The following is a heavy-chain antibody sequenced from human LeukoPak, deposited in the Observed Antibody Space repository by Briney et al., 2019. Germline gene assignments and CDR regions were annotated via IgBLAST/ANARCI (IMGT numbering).Heavy chain of an antibody. J-gene: IGHJ5*02. Sequence: GGSLRLSCAASGFTFSSYAMHWVRQAPGKGLEWVAVISYDGSNKYYADSVEGRFTISRDNSKNTLYLQMNSLRAEDTAVYYCARGKDGDPTLFDPWGQGTLVTVSS. D-gene: IGHD4-17*01. V-gene: IGHV3-30*04. CDR1: GFTFSSYA. CDR2: ISYDGSNK. CDR3: ARGKDGDPTLFDP.